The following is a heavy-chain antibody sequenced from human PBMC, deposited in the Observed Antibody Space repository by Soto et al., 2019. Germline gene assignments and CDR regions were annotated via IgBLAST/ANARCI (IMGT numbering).Heavy chain of an antibody. D-gene: IGHD3-22*01. J-gene: IGHJ3*02. CDR1: GGTFSSYA. V-gene: IGHV1-69*13. CDR3: ARVSSPADSSGYPNPLHPGVFYI. Sequence: SVKVSCKASGGTFSSYAISWVRQAPGQGLEWMGGIIPIFGTANYAQKFQGRVTITADESTSTAYMELSSLRSEDTAVYYCARVSSPADSSGYPNPLHPGVFYIWGQGTLVTVSS. CDR2: IIPIFGTA.